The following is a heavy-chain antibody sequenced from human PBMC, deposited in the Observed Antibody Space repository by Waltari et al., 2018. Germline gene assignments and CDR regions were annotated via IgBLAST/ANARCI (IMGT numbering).Heavy chain of an antibody. V-gene: IGHV4-34*01. Sequence: QVQLQQWGAGLLKPSETLSLTCAVYGGSFSGYYWSWIRQPPGKGLEWIGEINHSGSTKYNPSLKSRFTISVDTSKNQFSLKLSSGTAADTAVYYCAIQYSRHYYYYGMDVWGQGTTVTVSS. CDR3: AIQYSRHYYYYGMDV. CDR1: GGSFSGYY. D-gene: IGHD6-6*01. J-gene: IGHJ6*02. CDR2: INHSGST.